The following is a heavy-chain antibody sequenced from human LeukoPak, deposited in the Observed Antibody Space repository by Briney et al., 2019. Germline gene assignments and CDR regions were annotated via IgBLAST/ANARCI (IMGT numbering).Heavy chain of an antibody. J-gene: IGHJ4*02. CDR2: ISGSSSTI. CDR1: GFIFSTYS. CDR3: VREDYGVFEY. D-gene: IGHD4-17*01. V-gene: IGHV3-48*04. Sequence: GGSLRLSCAASGFIFSTYSMNWVRQAPGKGLEWVSYISGSSSTIYYADSVKGRFTISRGDAKNSLYLQMKSLSAEDTAVYYCVREDYGVFEYWGQGTLVTVSS.